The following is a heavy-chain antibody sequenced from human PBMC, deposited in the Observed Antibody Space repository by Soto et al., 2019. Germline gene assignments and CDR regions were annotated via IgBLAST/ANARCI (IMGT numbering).Heavy chain of an antibody. CDR2: INSDGSST. Sequence: GSLRLSCAASGFTFSSYWMHWVRQAPGKGLVWVSRINSDGSSTSYADSVKGRFTISRDNAKNTLYLQMNSLRAEDTAVYYCAIIDSSGYYESYGMDVWGHGTTVTVSS. J-gene: IGHJ6*02. D-gene: IGHD3-22*01. CDR1: GFTFSSYW. CDR3: AIIDSSGYYESYGMDV. V-gene: IGHV3-74*01.